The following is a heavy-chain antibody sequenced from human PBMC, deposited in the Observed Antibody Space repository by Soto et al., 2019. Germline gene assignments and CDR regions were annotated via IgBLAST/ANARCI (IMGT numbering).Heavy chain of an antibody. J-gene: IGHJ5*02. D-gene: IGHD6-6*01. Sequence: SETLSLTCTVSGDSISSYYWSWFRQPPGKGLEWIGEIYHSGSTNYNPSLKSRVTISVDASKNQFSLKLSSVTAADTAVYYCARAKKRPAARPPGWFDPWGQGTLVTVSS. V-gene: IGHV4-59*12. CDR1: GDSISSYY. CDR2: IYHSGST. CDR3: ARAKKRPAARPPGWFDP.